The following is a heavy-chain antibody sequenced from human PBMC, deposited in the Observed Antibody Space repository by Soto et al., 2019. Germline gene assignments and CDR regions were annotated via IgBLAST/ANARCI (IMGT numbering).Heavy chain of an antibody. Sequence: EVQLLESGGGLVQPGGSLRLSCTASGFAFSTYAMNWVRQAPGKGLEWVSGIVDTGGRTFYADSVKARFTISRDNSKNTLYLEMNSLRAEDTATYYCATVPAASSYYNTDVWGQGTTVTVSS. D-gene: IGHD2-2*01. J-gene: IGHJ6*02. CDR2: IVDTGGRT. CDR3: ATVPAASSYYNTDV. V-gene: IGHV3-23*01. CDR1: GFAFSTYA.